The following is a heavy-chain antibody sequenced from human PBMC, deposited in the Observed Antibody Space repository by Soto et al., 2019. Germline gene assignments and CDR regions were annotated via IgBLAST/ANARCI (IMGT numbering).Heavy chain of an antibody. Sequence: PSETLSLTCSVSGGTISGYYWTWIRQPAGKGLEWIGRIYSSGNTKYNPSLQSRVTMSLDKSNNKFSLRLTSVTAADTAVYYCARGKRFSDWFDPWGQGTLVTVSS. D-gene: IGHD3-3*01. CDR1: GGTISGYY. CDR3: ARGKRFSDWFDP. CDR2: IYSSGNT. J-gene: IGHJ5*02. V-gene: IGHV4-4*07.